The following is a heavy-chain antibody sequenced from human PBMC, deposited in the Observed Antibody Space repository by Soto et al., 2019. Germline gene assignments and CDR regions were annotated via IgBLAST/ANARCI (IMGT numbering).Heavy chain of an antibody. CDR3: VRAIGHYGMDV. D-gene: IGHD3-22*01. V-gene: IGHV3-74*01. CDR2: INSDGSST. J-gene: IGHJ6*02. CDR1: GFICSHCW. Sequence: EVQLVESGGGLVQPGGSLRLSCVASGFICSHCWMHWVRQAPGMGLMWVSHINSDGSSTTYADSVKGRFTISRDNAKNTLYLQMNSLRAEDTAVYYCVRAIGHYGMDVWGRGTTVTVSS.